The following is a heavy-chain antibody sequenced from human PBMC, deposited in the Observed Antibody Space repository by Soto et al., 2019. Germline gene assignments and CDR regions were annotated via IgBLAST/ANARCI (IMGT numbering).Heavy chain of an antibody. Sequence: GGSLRLSCATSGFTFSSHCMHWVRQAPGKGLEWVAVIWYDGTNENYADSVRGRFIISRDNAKNTLFLQMNSLRVEDTAVYYCARAADYSGRYYFDYWGQGTLVTVSS. CDR2: IWYDGTNE. CDR3: ARAADYSGRYYFDY. J-gene: IGHJ4*02. CDR1: GFTFSSHC. D-gene: IGHD1-26*01. V-gene: IGHV3-33*01.